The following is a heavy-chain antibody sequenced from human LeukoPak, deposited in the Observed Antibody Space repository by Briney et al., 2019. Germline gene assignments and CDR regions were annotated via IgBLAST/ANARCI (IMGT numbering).Heavy chain of an antibody. J-gene: IGHJ3*02. Sequence: PGGSLRLSCAASGFTFSNAWMSWVRQAPGKGLEWVGRIKSKTDGGTTDYAAPVKGRFTISRDDSKNTLYLQMNSLKTEDTAVYYCTTESGSSGGGASDIWGQGTMVTVSS. CDR3: TTESGSSGGGASDI. CDR2: IKSKTDGGTT. D-gene: IGHD1-26*01. CDR1: GFTFSNAW. V-gene: IGHV3-15*01.